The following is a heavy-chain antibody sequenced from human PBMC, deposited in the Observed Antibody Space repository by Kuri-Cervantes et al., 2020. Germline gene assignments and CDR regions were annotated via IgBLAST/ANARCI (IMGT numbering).Heavy chain of an antibody. Sequence: ASVKVSCKASGYTFTSYGISWVRQAPGQGLEWMGWISAYNGNTNYAQKLQGRVTMTRNTSISTAYMELSSLRSEDTAVYYCARIHYYYGMDVRGQGTTVTVSS. J-gene: IGHJ6*02. CDR1: GYTFTSYG. CDR2: ISAYNGNT. CDR3: ARIHYYYGMDV. V-gene: IGHV1-18*01.